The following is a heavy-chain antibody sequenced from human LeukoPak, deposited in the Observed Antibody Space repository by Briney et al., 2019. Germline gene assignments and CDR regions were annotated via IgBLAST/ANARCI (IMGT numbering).Heavy chain of an antibody. Sequence: GGSLRLSCAASGFTFRSYWMSWVRQAPGKGLEWLGHINQEASRTDHADSVKGRFTISRDNSRNLLYLHMSSLRAEDTAVCYCAKYLSRAFDSWGQGILVSVSS. CDR1: GFTFRSYW. V-gene: IGHV3-7*01. CDR3: AKYLSRAFDS. D-gene: IGHD2/OR15-2a*01. CDR2: INQEASRT. J-gene: IGHJ4*02.